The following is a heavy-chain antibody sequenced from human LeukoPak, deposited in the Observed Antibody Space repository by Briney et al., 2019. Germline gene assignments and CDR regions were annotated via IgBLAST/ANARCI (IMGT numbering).Heavy chain of an antibody. CDR2: ISYDGSNK. CDR3: ARVIVGGAKEGFDY. CDR1: GFTFSSYA. D-gene: IGHD1-26*01. V-gene: IGHV3-30-3*01. Sequence: GGSLRLSCAASGFTFSSYAMHWVRQAPGKGLEWVAVISYDGSNKYYADSVKGRFTISRDNSKNTLYLQMNSLRAEDTAVYYCARVIVGGAKEGFDYWGQGTLVTVSS. J-gene: IGHJ4*02.